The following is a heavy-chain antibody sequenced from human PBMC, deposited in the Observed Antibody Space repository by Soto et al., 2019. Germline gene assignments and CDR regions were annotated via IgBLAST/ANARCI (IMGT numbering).Heavy chain of an antibody. D-gene: IGHD2-2*01. CDR3: ARIPWDCSSASCYHYGLDV. CDR2: IKQDGSEE. V-gene: IGHV3-7*03. Sequence: PGGSLRLSCAASGFTFSSYAMHWVRQAPGKGLEWVANIKQDGSEEYYVDSVKGRFTISRDNAKNSLYLQVNSLRAEDTAVYYCARIPWDCSSASCYHYGLDVWGQGTTVTVSS. J-gene: IGHJ6*02. CDR1: GFTFSSYA.